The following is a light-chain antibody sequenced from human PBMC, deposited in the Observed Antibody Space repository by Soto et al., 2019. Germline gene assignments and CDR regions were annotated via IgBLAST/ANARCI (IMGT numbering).Light chain of an antibody. V-gene: IGKV1-6*01. CDR3: LQDYTFPWT. J-gene: IGKJ1*01. CDR1: QDISDD. CDR2: SSS. Sequence: AIQMTQSPSSLSASAGDRVTITCRASQDISDDLGWFQQKPGKAPKLLIYSSSSLQTGVPSRFSGSGFGTEFTLTISSLQPEDVATYYCLQDYTFPWTFGRGTKVEIK.